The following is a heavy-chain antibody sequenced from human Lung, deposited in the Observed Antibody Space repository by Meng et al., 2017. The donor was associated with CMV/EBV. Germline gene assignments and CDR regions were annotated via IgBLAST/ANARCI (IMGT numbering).Heavy chain of an antibody. Sequence: ASVKVSXKTSGYTFNSFGISWVRQAPGQGLEWLGWISPYTGNTFYAQNLQGRVTMTTDTSTSTAYMELRSLTSDDTAVYYCARDRSVVPSAAQEFWGQGTLVTVSS. CDR1: GYTFNSFG. D-gene: IGHD2-2*01. J-gene: IGHJ4*02. CDR2: ISPYTGNT. V-gene: IGHV1-18*01. CDR3: ARDRSVVPSAAQEF.